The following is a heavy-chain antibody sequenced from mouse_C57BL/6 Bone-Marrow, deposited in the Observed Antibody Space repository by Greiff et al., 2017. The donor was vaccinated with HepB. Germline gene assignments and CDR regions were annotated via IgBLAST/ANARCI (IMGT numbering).Heavy chain of an antibody. CDR2: IYPGGGYT. J-gene: IGHJ4*01. Sequence: QVQLQQSGAELVRPGTSVKMSCKASGYTFTNYWIGWAKQRPGHGLEWIGDIYPGGGYTNYNEKFKGKATLTADKSSSTSYMQFSSLTSEDSAIYYGARGITPYYYAMDYWGQGTSVTVSS. CDR3: ARGITPYYYAMDY. D-gene: IGHD2-4*01. V-gene: IGHV1-63*01. CDR1: GYTFTNYW.